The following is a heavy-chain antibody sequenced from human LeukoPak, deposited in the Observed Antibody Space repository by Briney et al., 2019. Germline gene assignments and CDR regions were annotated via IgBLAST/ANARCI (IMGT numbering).Heavy chain of an antibody. J-gene: IGHJ6*03. V-gene: IGHV1-18*01. Sequence: GASVKVSCKASGYTFTSYGISWVRQAPGQGLEWMGWISAYNGNTNYAQKLQGRVTMTTDTSTSTAYMELRSLRSEDTAVYYCARGPPHSISQPAYYDFWSGYSYYYYYYMDVWGKGTTVTVSS. CDR3: ARGPPHSISQPAYYDFWSGYSYYYYYYMDV. CDR2: ISAYNGNT. D-gene: IGHD3-3*01. CDR1: GYTFTSYG.